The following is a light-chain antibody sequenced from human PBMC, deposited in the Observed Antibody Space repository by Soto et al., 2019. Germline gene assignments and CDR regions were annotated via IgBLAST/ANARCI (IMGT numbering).Light chain of an antibody. J-gene: IGLJ2*01. CDR2: GNS. Sequence: QSVLTQPPSVSGAPGQRVTISCTGSSSNIGAGSDVHWYQQLPGAAPKLLIYGNSNRPSGVPDRFSGSTSGTSASLAISGLQAEDEADYYCQSYDSSLSGAVFGGGTKLTVL. V-gene: IGLV1-40*01. CDR1: SSNIGAGSD. CDR3: QSYDSSLSGAV.